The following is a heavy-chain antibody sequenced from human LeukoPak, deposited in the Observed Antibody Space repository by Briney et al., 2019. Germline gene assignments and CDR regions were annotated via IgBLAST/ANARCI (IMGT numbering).Heavy chain of an antibody. J-gene: IGHJ4*02. CDR3: ARVLNSASKVFDY. Sequence: SETLSLTCTVSGGSMSSYYWSWIRQPPGKGLEWIGYIFYSGNTDCNSSLKSRVTISVDTSKNQFSLKVSSVTAADTAVYYCARVLNSASKVFDYWGQGTPVTVSS. D-gene: IGHD6-6*01. V-gene: IGHV4-59*01. CDR1: GGSMSSYY. CDR2: IFYSGNT.